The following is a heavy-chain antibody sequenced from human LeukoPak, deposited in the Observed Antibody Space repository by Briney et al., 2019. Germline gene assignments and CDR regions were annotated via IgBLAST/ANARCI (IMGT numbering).Heavy chain of an antibody. Sequence: GGSLRLSCAASGFNFGDHYMAWIRQAPGKGLEWISYITASSNMIYYAESVKGRFTISRNNAKNSVFLQMKNLRAEDTAVYFCARDFGDPRLYYDFWSGYLDFWGQGTLVTVSS. D-gene: IGHD3-3*01. J-gene: IGHJ4*02. CDR3: ARDFGDPRLYYDFWSGYLDF. CDR2: ITASSNMI. V-gene: IGHV3-11*01. CDR1: GFNFGDHY.